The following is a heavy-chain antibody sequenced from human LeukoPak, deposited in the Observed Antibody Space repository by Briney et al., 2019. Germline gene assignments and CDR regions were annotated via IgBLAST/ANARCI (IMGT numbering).Heavy chain of an antibody. CDR3: ARGDSSSWYRGDFDY. J-gene: IGHJ4*02. CDR1: GGSISSYY. D-gene: IGHD6-13*01. V-gene: IGHV4-59*01. CDR2: IYYSGST. Sequence: SETLSLTCTVSGGSISSYYWSWIRQPPGKELEWMGYIYYSGSTNYNPSLKRRSTISVDTSKNQFSLKQSSVTAADTAVYCRARGDSSSWYRGDFDYWGQGTLVTVSS.